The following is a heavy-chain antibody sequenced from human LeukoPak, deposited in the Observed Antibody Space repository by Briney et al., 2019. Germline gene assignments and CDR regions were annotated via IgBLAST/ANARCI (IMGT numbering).Heavy chain of an antibody. CDR1: GGSISSSSYY. J-gene: IGHJ4*02. V-gene: IGHV4-39*07. Sequence: KASETLSLTCTVSGGSISSSSYYWGWIRQPPGKGLEWIGSIYYSGSTYYNPSLKSRVTISVDTSKNQFSLKLSSVTAADTAVYYCAELAHFDYWGQGTLVTVSS. D-gene: IGHD6-13*01. CDR2: IYYSGST. CDR3: AELAHFDY.